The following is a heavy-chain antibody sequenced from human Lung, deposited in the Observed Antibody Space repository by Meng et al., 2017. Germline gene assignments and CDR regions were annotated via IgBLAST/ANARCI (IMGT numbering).Heavy chain of an antibody. CDR3: ARGPTTMAHDFDY. V-gene: IGHV4-34*01. CDR2: INHSGST. J-gene: IGHJ4*02. Sequence: VQRQQGGAGLLKPSEALSLPCVVSGGSFSDYYWSWIRQPPGKGLEWIGEINHSGSTNYNPSLESRATISVDTSQNNLSLKLSSVTAADSAVYYCARGPTTMAHDFDYWGQGTLVTVSS. CDR1: GGSFSDYY. D-gene: IGHD4-11*01.